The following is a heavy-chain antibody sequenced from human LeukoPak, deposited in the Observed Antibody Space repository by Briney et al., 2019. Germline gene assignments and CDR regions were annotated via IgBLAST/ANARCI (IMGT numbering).Heavy chain of an antibody. Sequence: KPSETLSLTCAVYGGSFSGYYWSWIRQPPGKGLEWIGEINHSGSTNYNPSLKSRVTISVDTSKNQFSLKLSSVTAADTAVYYCARHASYYDFWSGGYSWFDPWGQGTLVTVSS. CDR3: ARHASYYDFWSGGYSWFDP. CDR2: INHSGST. V-gene: IGHV4-34*01. J-gene: IGHJ5*02. D-gene: IGHD3-3*01. CDR1: GGSFSGYY.